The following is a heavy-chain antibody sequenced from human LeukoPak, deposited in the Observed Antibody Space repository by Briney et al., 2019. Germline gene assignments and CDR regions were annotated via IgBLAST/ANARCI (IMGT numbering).Heavy chain of an antibody. J-gene: IGHJ4*02. CDR2: IQYDGSNK. CDR3: AKDRSIGTYYTFDH. D-gene: IGHD1-26*01. V-gene: IGHV3-30*02. Sequence: GGSLRLSCAGSGFTLRTYGMHWVRQAPGKGLEWVAYIQYDGSNKQYADSVKGRFTVSRNNSNNRLYLQMSGLTAADTAVYYCAKDRSIGTYYTFDHWGQGTLVTVSS. CDR1: GFTLRTYG.